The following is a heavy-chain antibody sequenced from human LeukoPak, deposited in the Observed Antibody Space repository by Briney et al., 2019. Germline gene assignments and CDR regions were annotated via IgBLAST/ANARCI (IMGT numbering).Heavy chain of an antibody. V-gene: IGHV3-23*01. J-gene: IGHJ4*02. CDR2: ISGSGGST. CDR1: GFTFSSYA. Sequence: GGSLRLSCAATGFTFSSYATSWVRQAPGKGLEWVSAISGSGGSTYYADSVKGRFTISRDNSKNTLYLQMNSLRAEDTAVYYCAKVRYSGYDVDYWGQGTLVTVSS. D-gene: IGHD5-12*01. CDR3: AKVRYSGYDVDY.